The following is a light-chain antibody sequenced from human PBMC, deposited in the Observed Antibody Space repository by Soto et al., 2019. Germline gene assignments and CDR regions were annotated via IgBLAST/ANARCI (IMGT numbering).Light chain of an antibody. CDR1: SSDVGTYNF. CDR3: SSYTSSSTYV. CDR2: EVS. J-gene: IGLJ1*01. V-gene: IGLV2-14*01. Sequence: QSVLTQPASVSGSPGQSITISCTGTSSDVGTYNFVSWYQQHPGEAPKLMIYEVSYRPSGVSDRFSGSKSDNTASLSISGLQAEDEADYYCSSYTSSSTYVFGTGTKATVL.